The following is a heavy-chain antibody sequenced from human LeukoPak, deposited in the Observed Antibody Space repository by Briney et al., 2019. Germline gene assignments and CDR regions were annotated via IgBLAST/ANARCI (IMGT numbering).Heavy chain of an antibody. V-gene: IGHV3-64*01. CDR2: ISSNGGST. CDR1: GFTFSSYA. D-gene: IGHD6-19*01. J-gene: IGHJ4*02. CDR3: ARDGIAGAPTYYFDY. Sequence: HPGGSLRLSCVASGFTFSSYAMHWVRQAPGKGLEYVSAISSNGGSTYYANSVKGRFTISRDNSKNTLFLQMGSLRAEDMAVYYCARDGIAGAPTYYFDYWGQGTLVTVSS.